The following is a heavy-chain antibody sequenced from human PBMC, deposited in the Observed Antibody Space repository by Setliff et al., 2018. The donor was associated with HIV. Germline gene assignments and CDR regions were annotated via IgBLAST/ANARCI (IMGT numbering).Heavy chain of an antibody. CDR2: INPSGGRT. Sequence: ASVKVSCKASGYTFTNYYIHWVRQAPGQGLEWMGLINPSGGRTSYAQKFQGRLTMTRDTSRSTVYMELSSLRSEDTAVYYCATRIRDGHRGYGYFDFWGQGTLVTVSS. J-gene: IGHJ4*02. D-gene: IGHD5-12*01. CDR3: ATRIRDGHRGYGYFDF. CDR1: GYTFTNYY. V-gene: IGHV1-46*01.